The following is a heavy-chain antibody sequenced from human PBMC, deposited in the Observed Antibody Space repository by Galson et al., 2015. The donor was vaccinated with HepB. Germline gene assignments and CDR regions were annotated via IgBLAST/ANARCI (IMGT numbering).Heavy chain of an antibody. CDR2: IIPIFGTA. CDR3: ARVHWSYERYYFDY. J-gene: IGHJ4*02. V-gene: IGHV1-69*01. D-gene: IGHD2-8*02. CDR1: GGTFSSYA. Sequence: KASGGTFSSYAISWVRQAPGQGLEWMGGIIPIFGTANYAQKFQGRVTITADESTSTAYMELSSLRSEDTAVYYCARVHWSYERYYFDYWGQGTLVTVSS.